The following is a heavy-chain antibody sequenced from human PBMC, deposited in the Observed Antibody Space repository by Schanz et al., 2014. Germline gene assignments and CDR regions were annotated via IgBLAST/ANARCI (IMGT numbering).Heavy chain of an antibody. J-gene: IGHJ4*02. CDR2: INTGGDST. CDR1: GFTFSTYA. V-gene: IGHV3-23*01. Sequence: EVKLLESGGTLVRPGGSLRLSCAASGFTFSTYAMAWVRQAPGKGLEWVSSINTGGDSTYYVDSVKGRFTISRDNSRDTVYLQMNSLRADDTAMYYCARWFLIRGVILDSWGQGTLVTVSS. CDR3: ARWFLIRGVILDS. D-gene: IGHD3-10*01.